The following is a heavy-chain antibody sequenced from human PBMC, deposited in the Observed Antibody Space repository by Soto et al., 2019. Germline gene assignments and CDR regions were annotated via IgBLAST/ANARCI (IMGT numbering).Heavy chain of an antibody. D-gene: IGHD6-6*01. CDR1: GFSFTSYW. CDR3: ATGAGREVSSLEKYYFGMDV. CDR2: IYPSESEA. Sequence: LGGALKLSCKGSGFSFTSYWIGWVRQMPGKGLEWVGIIYPSESEARYRPSIQGQVTISADKSISTAYLQWSSLKASDTAMYYCATGAGREVSSLEKYYFGMDVWGQGTTVTVSS. J-gene: IGHJ6*02. V-gene: IGHV5-51*01.